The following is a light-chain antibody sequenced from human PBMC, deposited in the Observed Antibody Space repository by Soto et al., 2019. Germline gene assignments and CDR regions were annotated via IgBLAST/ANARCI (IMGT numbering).Light chain of an antibody. V-gene: IGKV1-39*01. Sequence: DIQMTQSPASLSASVGDRVTITCRASQRISNNLNWYQQKPGKAPKLLIYGSTNLQSGVPSRFSGSGSGTEFTLTISGLQPEDIATHYCQQSFSIPYTFGQGTKQGIK. CDR1: QRISNN. CDR3: QQSFSIPYT. J-gene: IGKJ2*01. CDR2: GST.